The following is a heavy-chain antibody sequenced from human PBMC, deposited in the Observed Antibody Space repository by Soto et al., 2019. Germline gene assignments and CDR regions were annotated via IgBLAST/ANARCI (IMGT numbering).Heavy chain of an antibody. J-gene: IGHJ4*02. V-gene: IGHV1-18*01. CDR2: ISAYNGNT. D-gene: IGHD3-16*02. CDR1: GYTFTSYG. Sequence: QVQLVQSGAEVKKPGASVKVSCKASGYTFTSYGISWVRQAPGQGLEWMGWISAYNGNTNYAQKLQGRATMTTDTSTSTAYMELRSLRSDDTAVYYCARDGIGYDYVWGSYRYTGDYWGQGTLVTVSS. CDR3: ARDGIGYDYVWGSYRYTGDY.